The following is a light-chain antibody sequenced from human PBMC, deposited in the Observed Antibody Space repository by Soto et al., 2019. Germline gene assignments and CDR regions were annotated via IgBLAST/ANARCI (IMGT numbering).Light chain of an antibody. CDR1: QSVRSN. Sequence: ETVLTQSPATLSLSPGERATLSCRASQSVRSNLAWYQHKPGQAPRLLIYDASNRATGIPGRFSGSGSGTDFTLTISNLGPEDFVVYYCQQRDNWPWTFGQGAKVEIK. J-gene: IGKJ1*01. CDR3: QQRDNWPWT. CDR2: DAS. V-gene: IGKV3-11*01.